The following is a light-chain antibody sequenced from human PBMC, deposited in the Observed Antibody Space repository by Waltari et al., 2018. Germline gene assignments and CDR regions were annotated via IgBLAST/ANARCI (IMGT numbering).Light chain of an antibody. CDR1: QSISSW. J-gene: IGKJ1*01. CDR2: KAS. V-gene: IGKV1-5*03. CDR3: QQFET. Sequence: DIQMTQSPSTMSASVGDRVTLTCRASQSISSWLAWYQQKPGKAPKLLIYKASSLESGVPSSFSGSGSGTEFTLTISSLQPDDFATYYCQQFETFGQGTKVEIK.